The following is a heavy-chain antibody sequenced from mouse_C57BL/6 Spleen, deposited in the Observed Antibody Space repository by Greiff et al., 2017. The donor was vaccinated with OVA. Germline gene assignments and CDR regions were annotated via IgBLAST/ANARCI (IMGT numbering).Heavy chain of an antibody. CDR1: GFTFTDYY. CDR2: IRNKANGYTT. Sequence: EVKLMESGGGLVQPGGSLSLSCAASGFTFTDYYMSWVRQPPGKALEWLGFIRNKANGYTTEYSASVKGRFTISRDNSQSIVYLQMNALRAEDSATYYCARYIGGYYVDYYAMDYWGQGTSVTVSS. D-gene: IGHD2-3*01. V-gene: IGHV7-3*01. CDR3: ARYIGGYYVDYYAMDY. J-gene: IGHJ4*01.